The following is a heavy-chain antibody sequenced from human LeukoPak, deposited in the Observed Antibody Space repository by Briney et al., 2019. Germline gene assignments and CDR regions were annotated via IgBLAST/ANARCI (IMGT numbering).Heavy chain of an antibody. V-gene: IGHV1-18*01. Sequence: ASVKDSCKASGYTFTSYGISWLRQAPGQGLEWMGWISAFNGNTNYAQKLQGRVTMTTDTSTRTAYMELRSLRSDDTAVYYCARDITMIVVAEKWFDPWGQGTLVTVSS. CDR2: ISAFNGNT. CDR1: GYTFTSYG. J-gene: IGHJ5*02. D-gene: IGHD3-22*01. CDR3: ARDITMIVVAEKWFDP.